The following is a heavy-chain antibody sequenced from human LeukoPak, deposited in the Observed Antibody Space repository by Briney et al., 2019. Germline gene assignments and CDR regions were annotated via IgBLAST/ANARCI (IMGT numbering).Heavy chain of an antibody. V-gene: IGHV4-59*08. Sequence: SETLSLTCSVSGGSISSYYWSWIRQPPGKGLEWIGYIYYSGSTNYNPSLKSRVTISVGTSKNQFSLKLSSVTAVDTAVYYCASLYSSGWYGLFDYWGQGTLVTVSS. J-gene: IGHJ4*02. CDR3: ASLYSSGWYGLFDY. CDR1: GGSISSYY. CDR2: IYYSGST. D-gene: IGHD6-19*01.